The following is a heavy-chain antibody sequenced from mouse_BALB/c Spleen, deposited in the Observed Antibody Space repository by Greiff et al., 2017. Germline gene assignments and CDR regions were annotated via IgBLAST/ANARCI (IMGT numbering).Heavy chain of an antibody. J-gene: IGHJ4*01. Sequence: VQVVESGPGLVAPSQSLSITCTVSGFSLTGYGVNWVRQPPGKGLEWLGMIWGDGSTDYNSALKSRLSISKDNSKSQVFLKMNSLQTDDTARYYCARDYGSSDYAMDYWGQGTSVTVSS. V-gene: IGHV2-6-7*01. CDR3: ARDYGSSDYAMDY. CDR2: IWGDGST. D-gene: IGHD1-1*01. CDR1: GFSLTGYG.